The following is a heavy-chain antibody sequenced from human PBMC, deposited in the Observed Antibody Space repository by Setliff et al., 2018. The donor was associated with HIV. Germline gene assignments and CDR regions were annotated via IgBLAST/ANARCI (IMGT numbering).Heavy chain of an antibody. CDR1: GGSFSGHY. CDR2: INHSGST. CDR3: ARVIGWNDAGDY. Sequence: SETLSLTCTVYGGSFSGHYWSWIRQPPGKGLEWIGEINHSGSTNYNPSLKSRVTISVDTSKNQFSLKLSFVTAADTAVYYCARVIGWNDAGDYWGRGTLVTVSS. V-gene: IGHV4-34*01. J-gene: IGHJ4*02. D-gene: IGHD1-1*01.